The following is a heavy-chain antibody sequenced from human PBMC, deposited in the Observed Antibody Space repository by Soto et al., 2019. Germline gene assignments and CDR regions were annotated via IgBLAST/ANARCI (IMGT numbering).Heavy chain of an antibody. CDR2: IYYDGSNE. D-gene: IGHD3-22*01. V-gene: IGHV3-33*01. Sequence: QVQLVESGGGVVQPGRSLRLSCAASGFTFSYYAMHWVRQAPGKGLEWVAVIYYDGSNEYYADSVKGRFTISRDNSNNTLYLQMNSLRAEDTAVYYCARDGGVYDSTSYPKGDFDYWGQGTLVTVSS. CDR3: ARDGGVYDSTSYPKGDFDY. CDR1: GFTFSYYA. J-gene: IGHJ4*02.